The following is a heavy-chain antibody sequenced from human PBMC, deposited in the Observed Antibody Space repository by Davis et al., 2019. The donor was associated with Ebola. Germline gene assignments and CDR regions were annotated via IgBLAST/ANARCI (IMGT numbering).Heavy chain of an antibody. V-gene: IGHV3-23*01. CDR3: AKDTSNIWFDV. J-gene: IGHJ3*01. CDR1: QFTFTNFA. D-gene: IGHD1-26*01. CDR2: ISGSGAST. Sequence: GESLKISCAASQFTFTNFAMNWVRQAPGKGPEWVSSISGSGASTYYADSVKGRFTISRDNSEDTLFLQIHSLRVEDTAIYYCAKDTSNIWFDVWGQGTMVTVSS.